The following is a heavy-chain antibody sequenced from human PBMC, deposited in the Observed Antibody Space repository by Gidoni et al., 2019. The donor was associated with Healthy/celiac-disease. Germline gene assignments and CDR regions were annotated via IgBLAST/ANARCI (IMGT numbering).Heavy chain of an antibody. V-gene: IGHV3-33*01. CDR3: ARDSPTMVRGVKITTCFDY. D-gene: IGHD3-10*01. J-gene: IGHJ4*02. CDR2: IWYDRSNK. CDR1: GFTFSSYG. Sequence: QVQLVESGGGVVQPARSLRLSCAASGFTFSSYGMHWVRQAPGKGLEWVAVIWYDRSNKYYADSVKGRFTISRDNSKNTLYLQMNSLRAEDTAVYYCARDSPTMVRGVKITTCFDYWGQGTLVTVSS.